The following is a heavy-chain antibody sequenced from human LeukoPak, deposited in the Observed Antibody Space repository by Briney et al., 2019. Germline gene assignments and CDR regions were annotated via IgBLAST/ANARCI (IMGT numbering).Heavy chain of an antibody. Sequence: ASVKVSCKTSGYTFSTYGVTWVRQAPGQGIQWMGWISGHSGNTKYAENFQGRISLTTDTSATTAYMELRSLTSDDTAVYYCARDLSSGGWTLEFDYWGQGSLVTVGS. V-gene: IGHV1-18*01. D-gene: IGHD1-1*01. CDR1: GYTFSTYG. CDR3: ARDLSSGGWTLEFDY. J-gene: IGHJ4*02. CDR2: ISGHSGNT.